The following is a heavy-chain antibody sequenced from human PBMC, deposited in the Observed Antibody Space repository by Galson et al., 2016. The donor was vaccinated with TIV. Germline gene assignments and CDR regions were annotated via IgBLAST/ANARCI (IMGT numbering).Heavy chain of an antibody. J-gene: IGHJ4*02. CDR1: GYRFSDHW. CDR2: IYPGASDT. CDR3: ATLSSGWPNYFDN. V-gene: IGHV5-51*01. D-gene: IGHD6-19*01. Sequence: QSGAEVKKPGESLKISCRGSGYRFSDHWIGWVRQTPEEGLGWMGVIYPGASDTKYSPSFQGQVTISADKSINTAYLQWNRLKSSDTAIYFCATLSSGWPNYFDNWGQGTQVIVSS.